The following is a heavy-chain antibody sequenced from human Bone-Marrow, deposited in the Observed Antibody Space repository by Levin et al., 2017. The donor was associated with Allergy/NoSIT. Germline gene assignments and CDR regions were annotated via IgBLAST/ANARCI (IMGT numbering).Heavy chain of an antibody. J-gene: IGHJ3*02. CDR1: GGSISNFF. V-gene: IGHV4-59*01. CDR3: ARSGTTWDEAFDI. D-gene: IGHD1-1*01. CDR2: VYNSGSP. Sequence: SETLSLTCTVSGGSISNFFWNWIRQSPGKGLEWIGYVYNSGSPNYNPSLENRVTISLDTSKNQFSLKLRSMIAADTAIYYCARSGTTWDEAFDIWGQGTLVTVSS.